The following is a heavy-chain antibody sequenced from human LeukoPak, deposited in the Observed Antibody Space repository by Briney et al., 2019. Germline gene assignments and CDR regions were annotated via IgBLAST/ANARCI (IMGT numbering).Heavy chain of an antibody. J-gene: IGHJ4*02. CDR3: ARENLEYGSGSYYH. Sequence: ASVKVSCKASGYTFTGYYMHWVRQAPGQGLEWMGWINPNSGGTNYAQKFQGRVTMTRDTSISTAYMELSRLRSDDTAVYYCARENLEYGSGSYYHWGQGTLVTVSS. CDR2: INPNSGGT. CDR1: GYTFTGYY. V-gene: IGHV1-2*02. D-gene: IGHD3-10*01.